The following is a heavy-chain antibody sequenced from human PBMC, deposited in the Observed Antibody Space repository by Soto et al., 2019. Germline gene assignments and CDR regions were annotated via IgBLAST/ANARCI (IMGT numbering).Heavy chain of an antibody. CDR1: GFTFSSYA. D-gene: IGHD2-8*01. CDR2: IRCDGSST. Sequence: PGGSLRLSCAASGFTFSSYAMHWVRQAPGKGLEWVAAIRCDGSSTYYADSVKGRFTISRDNSKNTLYLQMNSLRAEDTAVYYSAKDRKSTKSVLIGPNWFDPWGQGTLVTVSS. CDR3: AKDRKSTKSVLIGPNWFDP. V-gene: IGHV3-30-3*01. J-gene: IGHJ5*02.